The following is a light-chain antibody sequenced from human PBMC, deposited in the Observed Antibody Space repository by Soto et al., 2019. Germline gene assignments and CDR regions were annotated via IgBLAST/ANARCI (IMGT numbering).Light chain of an antibody. V-gene: IGKV3-20*01. Sequence: IVLTQSACSLSLSPGKSATLSCRASQSVSNTHVAWYQQRPGQAPRLLIYDASRRDIGVPDRFSGSGSGTDFTLAISGLEPADFAVYFCHQYGTSPHTFGQGTKVDIK. CDR3: HQYGTSPHT. J-gene: IGKJ1*01. CDR1: QSVSNTH. CDR2: DAS.